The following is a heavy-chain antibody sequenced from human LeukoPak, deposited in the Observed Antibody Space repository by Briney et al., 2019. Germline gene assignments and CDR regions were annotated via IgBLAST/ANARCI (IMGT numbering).Heavy chain of an antibody. Sequence: GGSLRLSCEASGFTFSDFWMSWVRQAPGNGLEWVPNMRQDGSEKNYVDSVKGRFTISRDNSKNTLYLQMNSLRAEDTAVYYCAKDDPVTTVTTLYFDNWGQGTLVTVSS. CDR1: GFTFSDFW. D-gene: IGHD4-11*01. CDR2: MRQDGSEK. J-gene: IGHJ4*02. CDR3: AKDDPVTTVTTLYFDN. V-gene: IGHV3-7*03.